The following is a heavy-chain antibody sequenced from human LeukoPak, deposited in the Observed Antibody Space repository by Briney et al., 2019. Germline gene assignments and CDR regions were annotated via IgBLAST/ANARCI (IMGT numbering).Heavy chain of an antibody. CDR1: GFTFKSYA. V-gene: IGHV3-30-3*01. D-gene: IGHD5-24*01. CDR2: ISYDGSNK. Sequence: PRRSLILSCAASGFTFKSYAIHWVRQAPGKGLEWVALISYDGSNKYYADSVKGRFTTSRDNSKNTLYLQMNSLRAEDTAVYYCARGAEMATILGYFDYWGQGTRVTFSS. CDR3: ARGAEMATILGYFDY. J-gene: IGHJ4*02.